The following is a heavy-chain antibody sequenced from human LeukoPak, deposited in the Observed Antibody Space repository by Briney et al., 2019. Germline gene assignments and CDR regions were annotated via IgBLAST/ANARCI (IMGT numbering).Heavy chain of an antibody. V-gene: IGHV3-23*01. J-gene: IGHJ4*02. CDR2: ISGSGGST. CDR3: AKVLSSTSWEYYFDY. D-gene: IGHD2-2*01. CDR1: GFTFSSYG. Sequence: GGTLRLSCAASGFTFSSYGMSWVRQAPGKGLEWVSAISGSGGSTYYADSVKGRFTISRDNSKNTLYLQMNSLRAEDTAVYYCAKVLSSTSWEYYFDYWGQGTLVTVSS.